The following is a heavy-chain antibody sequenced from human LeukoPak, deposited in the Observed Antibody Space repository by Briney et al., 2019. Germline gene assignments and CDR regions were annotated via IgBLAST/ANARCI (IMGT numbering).Heavy chain of an antibody. CDR3: ARTPSGSSWQHFQH. CDR1: GYTFTGYY. J-gene: IGHJ1*01. Sequence: GASVKVSCKASGYTFTGYYMHWVRQAPGQGLEWMGGIIPIFGTANYAQKFQGRVTITADESTSTAYMELSSLRSEDTAVYYCARTPSGSSWQHFQHWGQGTLVTVSS. CDR2: IIPIFGTA. V-gene: IGHV1-69*13. D-gene: IGHD6-13*01.